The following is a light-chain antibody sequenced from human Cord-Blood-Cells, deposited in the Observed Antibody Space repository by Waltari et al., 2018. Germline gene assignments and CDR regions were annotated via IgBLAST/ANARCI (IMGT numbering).Light chain of an antibody. Sequence: SYVLTQPPSVSVAPGKTARITCGGNNIGRKRVHWYQQKPGQAPVLVIYYDSDRPSGIPERFSGSNSGNTATLTISRVEAGDEADYYCQVWDSSSDHVVFGGGTKLTVL. V-gene: IGLV3-21*04. CDR2: YDS. CDR3: QVWDSSSDHVV. CDR1: NIGRKR. J-gene: IGLJ2*01.